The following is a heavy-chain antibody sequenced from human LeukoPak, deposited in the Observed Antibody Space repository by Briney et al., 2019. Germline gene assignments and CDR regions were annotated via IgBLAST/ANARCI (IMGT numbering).Heavy chain of an antibody. CDR2: INQDGSVK. Sequence: GGSLRLSCAASGFTFSSYWITWVRQAPGKGLEWVANINQDGSVKCYVDSVKGRFTISRDNAKNSLSLQMNSLRVEDTAVYYCARGVVVAPRSAFDIWGQGAMVTVSS. CDR1: GFTFSSYW. V-gene: IGHV3-7*01. D-gene: IGHD2-2*01. J-gene: IGHJ3*02. CDR3: ARGVVVAPRSAFDI.